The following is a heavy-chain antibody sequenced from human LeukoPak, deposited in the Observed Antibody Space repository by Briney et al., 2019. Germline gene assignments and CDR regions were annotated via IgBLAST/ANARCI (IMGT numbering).Heavy chain of an antibody. D-gene: IGHD3-10*01. V-gene: IGHV4-39*01. CDR1: GFTFSDYY. CDR2: IYYSGSA. Sequence: GSLRLSCAASGFTFSDYYMSWIRQPPGKGLEWIGSIYYSGSAYYNPSLKSRVTISVDTSKNQFSLKLSSVTAADTAVYYCARHKIALLWFGELPYYFDYWGQGTLVTVSS. J-gene: IGHJ4*02. CDR3: ARHKIALLWFGELPYYFDY.